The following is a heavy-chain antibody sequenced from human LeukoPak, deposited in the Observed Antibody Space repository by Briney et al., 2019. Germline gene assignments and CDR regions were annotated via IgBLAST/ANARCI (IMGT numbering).Heavy chain of an antibody. CDR2: INHSGST. Sequence: SETLSLTCAVYGGSFSGYYWSWIRQPPGKGLEWIGKINHSGSTNYNPSLKSRVTISVDTSKNQFSLKLSSVTAADTAVYYCARDPSSSSSPHRLDPWGQGTLVTVSS. CDR1: GGSFSGYY. J-gene: IGHJ5*02. V-gene: IGHV4-34*01. D-gene: IGHD6-13*01. CDR3: ARDPSSSSSPHRLDP.